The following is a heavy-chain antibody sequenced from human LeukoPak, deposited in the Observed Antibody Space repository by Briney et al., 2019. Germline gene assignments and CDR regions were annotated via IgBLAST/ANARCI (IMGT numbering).Heavy chain of an antibody. V-gene: IGHV3-23*01. D-gene: IGHD6-13*01. Sequence: GGSLRLSCAASGFTFSSYAMSCVRQAPGKGLEWLSTISGSAGSTYYADSVKGRFTISRDNSKNTLYLQMNSLRAEDTAVYYCAKAAAGIDAFDYWGQGTLVTVS. CDR2: ISGSAGST. CDR1: GFTFSSYA. CDR3: AKAAAGIDAFDY. J-gene: IGHJ4*02.